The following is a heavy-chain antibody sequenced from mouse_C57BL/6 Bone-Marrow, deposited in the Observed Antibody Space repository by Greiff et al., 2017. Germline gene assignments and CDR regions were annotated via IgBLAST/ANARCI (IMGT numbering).Heavy chain of an antibody. CDR1: GYSITSGYC. CDR3: ARAPGDY. Sequence: EVQLVESGPGLVKPSQSLSLTCSVTGYSITSGYCWNWIRQFPGNKLEWMGYISYDGSNNYNPSLKNRISITRDTSKNQFFLKLNSVTTEDTATYYCARAPGDYWGQGTTLTVSS. J-gene: IGHJ2*01. CDR2: ISYDGSN. V-gene: IGHV3-6*01.